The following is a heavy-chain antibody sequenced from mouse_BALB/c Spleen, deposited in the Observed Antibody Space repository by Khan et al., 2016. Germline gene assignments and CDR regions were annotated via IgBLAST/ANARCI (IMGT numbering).Heavy chain of an antibody. Sequence: QVQLKQSGPGLVAPSQSLSITCTVSGFSLTSYGVHWVRQPPGKGLEWLVVIWSDGSTTYNSALKSRLSISKDNSESQVFLKMNSLQTDDTAMYYCARRDYGGGAMDYWGQGTSVTVAS. V-gene: IGHV2-6*02. J-gene: IGHJ4*01. CDR3: ARRDYGGGAMDY. CDR1: GFSLTSYG. D-gene: IGHD1-1*02. CDR2: IWSDGST.